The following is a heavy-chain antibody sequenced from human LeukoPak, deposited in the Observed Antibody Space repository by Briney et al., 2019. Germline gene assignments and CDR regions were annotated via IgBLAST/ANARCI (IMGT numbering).Heavy chain of an antibody. Sequence: SETLSLTCTVSGGSISSYYWGWIRQPPGKGLEWIGTMYHSGSTNYNPSLKSRVTISVDTSKNQFSLKLSSVTAAGTAVYFCARGFRGDNFDYWGQGTLVTVSS. CDR2: MYHSGST. J-gene: IGHJ4*02. CDR1: GGSISSYY. V-gene: IGHV4-59*08. D-gene: IGHD7-27*01. CDR3: ARGFRGDNFDY.